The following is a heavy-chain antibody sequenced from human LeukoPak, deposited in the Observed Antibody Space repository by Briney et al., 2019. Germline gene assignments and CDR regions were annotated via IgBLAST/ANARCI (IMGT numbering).Heavy chain of an antibody. CDR1: GYTFTSYY. V-gene: IGHV1-46*01. J-gene: IGHJ4*02. CDR2: INPSGGST. D-gene: IGHD3-22*01. CDR3: AREYYDSSDDRPIDY. Sequence: ASVKVSCKASGYTFTSYYMHWVRQAPGQGLEWMGIINPSGGSTSYAQKFQGRVTMTRDTSTSTVYMELSSPRSEDTAVYYCAREYYDSSDDRPIDYWGQGTLVTVSS.